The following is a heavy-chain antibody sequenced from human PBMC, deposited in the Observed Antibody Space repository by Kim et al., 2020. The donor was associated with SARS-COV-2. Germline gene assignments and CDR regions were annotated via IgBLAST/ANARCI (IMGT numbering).Heavy chain of an antibody. D-gene: IGHD3-10*01. CDR1: GFTFSSYS. V-gene: IGHV3-21*01. CDR3: ARATADDITMVRGATEDFDY. CDR2: ISSSSSYI. J-gene: IGHJ4*02. Sequence: GGSLRLSCAASGFTFSSYSMNWVRQAPGKGLEWVSSISSSSSYIYYADSVKGRFTISRDNAKNSLYLQMNSLRAEDTAVYYCARATADDITMVRGATEDFDYWGQGTLVTVSS.